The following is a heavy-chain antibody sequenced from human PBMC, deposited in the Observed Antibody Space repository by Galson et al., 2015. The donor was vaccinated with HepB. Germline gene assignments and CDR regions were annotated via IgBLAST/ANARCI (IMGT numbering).Heavy chain of an antibody. CDR2: IRSKAHGGTT. V-gene: IGHV3-49*03. Sequence: SLRLSCAASGFAFGDYTISWSRQAPGKGLEWVGFIRSKAHGGTTEYVASVKGRFTISRQDSKSIAYLQINSLKTEDTAVYYCTGDRKGGYGPFDYWGQGTLVTVSS. CDR3: TGDRKGGYGPFDY. J-gene: IGHJ4*02. D-gene: IGHD5-12*01. CDR1: GFAFGDYT.